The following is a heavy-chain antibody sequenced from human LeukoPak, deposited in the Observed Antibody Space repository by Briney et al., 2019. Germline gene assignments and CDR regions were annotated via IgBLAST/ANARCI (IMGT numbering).Heavy chain of an antibody. D-gene: IGHD1-26*01. V-gene: IGHV3-23*01. CDR2: IVGSGVTT. CDR1: GFTFSNYG. Sequence: QTGGSLRLSCVASGFTFSNYGMNWVRQAPGKGLEWVSGIVGSGVTTYYADSVKGRFTISRDNSKNTLYLHMNSLRAEDTAVYYCARDGQWELLRYLDYWGQGTLVTVSS. CDR3: ARDGQWELLRYLDY. J-gene: IGHJ4*02.